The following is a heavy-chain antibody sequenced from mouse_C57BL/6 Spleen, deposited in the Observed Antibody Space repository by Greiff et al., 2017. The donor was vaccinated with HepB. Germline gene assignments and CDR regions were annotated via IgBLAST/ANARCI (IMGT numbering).Heavy chain of an antibody. D-gene: IGHD1-1*01. J-gene: IGHJ4*01. V-gene: IGHV5-17*01. CDR2: ISSGSSTI. CDR1: GFTFSDYG. CDR3: ARAIYYGTSYAMDY. Sequence: EVQLVESGGGLVKPGGSLKLSCAASGFTFSDYGMHWVRQAPEKGLEWVAYISSGSSTIYYADTVKGRFTISRDNAKNTLFLQMTSLRSEDTAMYYCARAIYYGTSYAMDYWGQGTSVTVSS.